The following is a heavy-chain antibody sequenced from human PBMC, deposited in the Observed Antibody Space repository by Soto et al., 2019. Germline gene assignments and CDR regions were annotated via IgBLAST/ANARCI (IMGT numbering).Heavy chain of an antibody. CDR1: GGSISSGSYY. D-gene: IGHD3-16*01. J-gene: IGHJ3*02. CDR2: IYYSGST. V-gene: IGHV4-39*01. CDR3: ARPMGAHNAFDI. Sequence: SETLSLTCTVSGGSISSGSYYWGWIRQPPGRGLEWIGRIYYSGSTYYNPSLQSRVTISVDTSKNQFSLKLSSVTAADTAVYYCARPMGAHNAFDIWGQGTMVTVSS.